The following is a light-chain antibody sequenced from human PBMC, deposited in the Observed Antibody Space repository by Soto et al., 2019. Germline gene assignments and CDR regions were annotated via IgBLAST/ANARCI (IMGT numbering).Light chain of an antibody. CDR2: EVN. J-gene: IGLJ3*02. V-gene: IGLV2-14*01. CDR3: SSYTSDSPWV. CDR1: SSDVGAYNF. Sequence: QSALTQPASVSGSPGQSITISCTGTSSDVGAYNFVSWYQQHPGKAPKLIIYEVNNRPSGVSNRFSGSKSGNTASLTISGLQPEDEADYYCSSYTSDSPWVFGGGTKVTVL.